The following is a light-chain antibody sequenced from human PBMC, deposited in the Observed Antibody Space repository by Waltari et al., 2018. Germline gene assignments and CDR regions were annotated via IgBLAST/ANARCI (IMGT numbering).Light chain of an antibody. CDR3: QSYDSSLSGPRV. V-gene: IGLV1-40*01. Sequence: QSVLTQPPSVSGAPGQRVTISCTGSSSNIGAGYDVQWYQQLPGTAPKLLIYGNNNRPSGVPDRFSGSKSGTSASLAITGLQAEDEADYYCQSYDSSLSGPRVFGGGTKLTVL. CDR2: GNN. CDR1: SSNIGAGYD. J-gene: IGLJ3*02.